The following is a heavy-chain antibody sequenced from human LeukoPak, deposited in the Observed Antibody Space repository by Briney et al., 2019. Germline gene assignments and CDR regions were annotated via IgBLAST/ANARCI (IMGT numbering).Heavy chain of an antibody. CDR2: ISYSGST. Sequence: SETLSLTCIVSGGSISSSSYYWGWIRQPPGKGLEWIGSISYSGSTYYNPSLKSRVTISVDTSKNQFSLKLSSVTAADTAVYYCARHCRTSSNRLLKVKYYNYYMDVWGKGTTVTVSS. D-gene: IGHD2-15*01. CDR3: ARHCRTSSNRLLKVKYYNYYMDV. CDR1: GGSISSSSYY. V-gene: IGHV4-39*01. J-gene: IGHJ6*03.